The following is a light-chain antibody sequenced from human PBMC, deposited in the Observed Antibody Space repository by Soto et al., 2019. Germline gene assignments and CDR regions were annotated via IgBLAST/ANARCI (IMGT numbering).Light chain of an antibody. V-gene: IGKV1-39*01. CDR1: QTISIF. Sequence: DIQMTQSPSSLSASVGDRVTITCRASQTISIFLNWYQQIPGKAPKLLIYGASSLQSGVPSRFSGRGSETDFTLTISSLQPEDFATYYCQQSYNTPDTFGQGTKVEI. J-gene: IGKJ2*01. CDR3: QQSYNTPDT. CDR2: GAS.